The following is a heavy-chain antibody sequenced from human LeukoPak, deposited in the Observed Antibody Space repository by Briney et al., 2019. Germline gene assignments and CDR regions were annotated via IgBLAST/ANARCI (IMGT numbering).Heavy chain of an antibody. D-gene: IGHD2-15*01. Sequence: GESLKISCKGSGYSFTSYWIGWVRQMPGKGLEWMGIIYPGDSDTRYSPSFQGQVTISADKSISTAYLQWSSLKASDTAMYYCARLGYRSGGSCLPSDYWGQGTLVTVSS. CDR3: ARLGYRSGGSCLPSDY. CDR1: GYSFTSYW. V-gene: IGHV5-51*01. CDR2: IYPGDSDT. J-gene: IGHJ4*02.